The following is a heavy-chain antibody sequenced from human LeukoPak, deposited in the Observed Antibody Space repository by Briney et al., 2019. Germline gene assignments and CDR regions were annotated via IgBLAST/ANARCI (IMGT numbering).Heavy chain of an antibody. D-gene: IGHD2-15*01. V-gene: IGHV4-61*08. CDR1: GGSISSGDYY. CDR3: ARGSFLGAKVDY. J-gene: IGHJ4*02. Sequence: PSETLSLTCTVSGGSISSGDYYWSWIRQPPGKGLEWIAYIYYTGSTNSNPSLKSRVTISVDTSKNQFSLNLTSVTAADTAVYYCARGSFLGAKVDYWGQGTLVTVSS. CDR2: IYYTGST.